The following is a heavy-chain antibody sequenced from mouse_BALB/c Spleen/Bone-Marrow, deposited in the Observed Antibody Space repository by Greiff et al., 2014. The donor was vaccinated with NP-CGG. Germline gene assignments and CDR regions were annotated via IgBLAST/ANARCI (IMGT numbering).Heavy chain of an antibody. CDR1: GFTFSSYG. V-gene: IGHV5-6-3*01. CDR3: ARRGIYCDYHYDMDY. Sequence: EVKLMESGGGLVQPGGSLKLSCAASGFTFSSYGMSWVRQTPDKRLELVATINSNGGSTYYPDSVKGRFTISRDNAKNTLYLQMSSLKSEDTAMYYCARRGIYCDYHYDMDYWGQGTSATVSA. J-gene: IGHJ4*01. D-gene: IGHD2-4*01. CDR2: INSNGGST.